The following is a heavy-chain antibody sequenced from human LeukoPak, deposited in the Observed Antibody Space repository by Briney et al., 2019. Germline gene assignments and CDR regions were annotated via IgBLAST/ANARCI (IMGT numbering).Heavy chain of an antibody. CDR1: GGSISSYY. D-gene: IGHD3-3*01. V-gene: IGHV4-59*01. Sequence: SETLSLTCTVSGGSISSYYWSWIRQPPGKGLEWIGYIYYSGSTNYNPSPKSRVTISVDTSKNQFSLKLSSVTAADTAVYYCARESSYYDFWSGYSGPYYGMDVWGQGTTVTVSS. CDR3: ARESSYYDFWSGYSGPYYGMDV. J-gene: IGHJ6*02. CDR2: IYYSGST.